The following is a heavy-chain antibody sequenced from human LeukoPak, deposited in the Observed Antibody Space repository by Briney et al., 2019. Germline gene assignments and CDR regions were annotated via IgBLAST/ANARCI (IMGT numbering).Heavy chain of an antibody. V-gene: IGHV4-4*07. J-gene: IGHJ5*02. D-gene: IGHD3-3*01. Sequence: SETLSLTCTVSGGSISSYYWSWIRQPAGKGLEWIGRIYTSGSTNYNPSLKSRVTMSVDTSKNQFSLKLSSVTAADTAVYYCAGSYFGVVKHVSGWFDPWGQGTLVTVSS. CDR2: IYTSGST. CDR3: AGSYFGVVKHVSGWFDP. CDR1: GGSISSYY.